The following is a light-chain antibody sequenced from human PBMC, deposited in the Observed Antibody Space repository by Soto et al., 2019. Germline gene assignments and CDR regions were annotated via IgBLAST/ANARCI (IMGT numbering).Light chain of an antibody. Sequence: EIVMTQSPATLSVSPGERATLSCRASQSVSSSLAWYQQKPGQAPRLLIYGASTRATGIPARFSGSGSGTEFTLTISSLQSEDFAVYYCQQYDNWPPVTFGQGTKLEIK. CDR2: GAS. CDR1: QSVSSS. CDR3: QQYDNWPPVT. V-gene: IGKV3-15*01. J-gene: IGKJ2*01.